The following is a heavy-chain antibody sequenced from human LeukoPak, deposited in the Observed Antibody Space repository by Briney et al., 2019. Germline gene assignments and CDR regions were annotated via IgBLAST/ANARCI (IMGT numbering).Heavy chain of an antibody. Sequence: GYLKLSCAGSRFTFRSFWKTSVRQAPGKGLEWVANIKEDGSQKYYVDSVKGRFTISRDNAKNSLFLQTNSLRVDDTAVYYCARDSGWFRFDYWGQGTLVTVSS. V-gene: IGHV3-7*05. CDR2: IKEDGSQK. D-gene: IGHD6-19*01. J-gene: IGHJ4*02. CDR1: RFTFRSFW. CDR3: ARDSGWFRFDY.